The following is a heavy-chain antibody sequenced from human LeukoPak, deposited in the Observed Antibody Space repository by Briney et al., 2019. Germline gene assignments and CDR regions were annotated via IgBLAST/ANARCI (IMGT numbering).Heavy chain of an antibody. D-gene: IGHD2-2*01. J-gene: IGHJ6*04. CDR1: GGSFSGYY. CDR3: ARGRGYCSSTSCYHLDV. CDR2: INHSGST. Sequence: SETLSLTCAVYGGSFSGYYWSWILQPPGKGLEWIGEINHSGSTNYNPSLKSRVTISVDTSKNQFSLKLSSVTAADTAVYYCARGRGYCSSTSCYHLDVWGKGTTVTVSS. V-gene: IGHV4-34*01.